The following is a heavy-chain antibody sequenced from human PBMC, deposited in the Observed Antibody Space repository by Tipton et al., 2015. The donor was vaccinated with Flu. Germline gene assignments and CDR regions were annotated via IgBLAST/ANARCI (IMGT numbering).Heavy chain of an antibody. CDR2: VYYSGSA. V-gene: IGHV4-59*01. D-gene: IGHD3-22*01. CDR1: GGSISSYY. Sequence: TLSLTCSVSGGSISSYYWSWIRQPPGKGLEWIGYVYYSGSAFDNPALGSRVSISVDTSKNQFSLKMTSVTAADTAMYYCSRAAYYDDRSAYRSSGNWFDPWGQGTLVIVSS. J-gene: IGHJ5*02. CDR3: SRAAYYDDRSAYRSSGNWFDP.